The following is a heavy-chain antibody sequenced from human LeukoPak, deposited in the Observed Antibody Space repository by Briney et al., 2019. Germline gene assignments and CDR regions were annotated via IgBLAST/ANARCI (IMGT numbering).Heavy chain of an antibody. CDR1: GFTFSSYG. J-gene: IGHJ4*02. D-gene: IGHD2-15*01. Sequence: GRSLRLSCAASGFTFSSYGMHWVRQAPGKGLEWVAVIWYDGSNKYYTDSVKDRFTISRDNSKNTLYPQMNSLRAEDTAVYYCARGQYSPDYWGQGTLVTVSS. V-gene: IGHV3-33*01. CDR3: ARGQYSPDY. CDR2: IWYDGSNK.